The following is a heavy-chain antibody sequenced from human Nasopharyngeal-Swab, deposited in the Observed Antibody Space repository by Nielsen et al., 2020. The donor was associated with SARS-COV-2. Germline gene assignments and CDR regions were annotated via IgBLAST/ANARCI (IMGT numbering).Heavy chain of an antibody. J-gene: IGHJ3*02. CDR2: ISGSGTT. Sequence: GGSLRLSCAASGFSFDSYIMNWVRQAPGKGLEWVSAISGSGTTYYTDSVKGRFTISRDNSKNTLYLQMNSLRAEDTAVYYCAKGDTNGANDAFDIWGQGTMVTVSS. CDR3: AKGDTNGANDAFDI. D-gene: IGHD2-8*01. CDR1: GFSFDSYI. V-gene: IGHV3-23*01.